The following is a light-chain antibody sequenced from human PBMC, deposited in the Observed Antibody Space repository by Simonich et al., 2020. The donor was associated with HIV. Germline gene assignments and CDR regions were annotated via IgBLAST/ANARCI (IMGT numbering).Light chain of an antibody. V-gene: IGLV1-47*01. CDR1: SSNIGSNT. CDR3: AAWDDSLSGWV. Sequence: QSVLTQPPSASGTPGQRVTISCSGSSSNIGSNTVNWYQQLPGTAPKLLIYRNNPRPSGVPDRFSGSKSGTSASLAISGLRSEDEADYYCAAWDDSLSGWVFGGGTKLTVL. J-gene: IGLJ3*02. CDR2: RNN.